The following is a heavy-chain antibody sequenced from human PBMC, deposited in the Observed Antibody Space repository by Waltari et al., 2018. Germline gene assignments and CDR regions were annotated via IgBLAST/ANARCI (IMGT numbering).Heavy chain of an antibody. J-gene: IGHJ4*02. V-gene: IGHV1-2*06. CDR2: INPNSGGT. D-gene: IGHD2-15*01. Sequence: QVQLVQSGAEVKKPGSSVKVSCKASGYTFTGYYMHWVRQAPGQGPAWMGRINPNSGGTNDAQKFQGRVTMTRDTSISTAYMELSRLRSDDTAVYYCARSRGGNFDYWGQGTLVTVSS. CDR3: ARSRGGNFDY. CDR1: GYTFTGYY.